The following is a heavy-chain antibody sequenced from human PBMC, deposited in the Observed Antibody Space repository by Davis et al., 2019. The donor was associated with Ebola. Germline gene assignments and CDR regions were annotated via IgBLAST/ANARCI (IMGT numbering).Heavy chain of an antibody. V-gene: IGHV4-61*01. J-gene: IGHJ4*02. CDR2: IYYSGST. CDR1: GGSVSSGSYY. CDR3: ARVGYCSGGSCFTSSNYFDY. D-gene: IGHD2-15*01. Sequence: ESLKISCTVSGGSVSSGSYYWSWIRQPPGKGLEWIGYIYYSGSTNYNPSLKSRVTISVDTSKNQFSLKLSSVTAADTAVYYCARVGYCSGGSCFTSSNYFDYWGQGTLVTVSS.